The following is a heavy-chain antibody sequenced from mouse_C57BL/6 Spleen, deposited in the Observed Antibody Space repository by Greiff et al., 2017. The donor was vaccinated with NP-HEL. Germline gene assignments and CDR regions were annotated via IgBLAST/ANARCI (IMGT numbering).Heavy chain of an antibody. Sequence: VQLVESGGGLVQPKGSLKLSCAASGFSFNTYAMNWVRQAPGKGLEWVARIRSKSNNYATYYADSVKDRFTISRDDSESMLYLQMNNLKTEDTAMYYCVIQSYSNYVGAMDYWGQGTSVTVSS. D-gene: IGHD2-5*01. J-gene: IGHJ4*01. V-gene: IGHV10-1*01. CDR1: GFSFNTYA. CDR3: VIQSYSNYVGAMDY. CDR2: IRSKSNNYAT.